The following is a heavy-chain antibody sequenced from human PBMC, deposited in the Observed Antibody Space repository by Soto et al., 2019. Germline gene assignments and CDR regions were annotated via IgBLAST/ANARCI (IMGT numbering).Heavy chain of an antibody. Sequence: EVQLVESGGGLVQPGESLRLSCVASGITVSSNYMSWVRQAPGKGLEWVSIIYGSGSTNYADSVKGRFTISRDNSKNTLDPQMNSLRAEDTAVYYCARAPPYSSSWNGAFDSWGQGTMVTVSS. V-gene: IGHV3-66*01. D-gene: IGHD6-13*01. CDR3: ARAPPYSSSWNGAFDS. CDR1: GITVSSNY. CDR2: IYGSGST. J-gene: IGHJ3*02.